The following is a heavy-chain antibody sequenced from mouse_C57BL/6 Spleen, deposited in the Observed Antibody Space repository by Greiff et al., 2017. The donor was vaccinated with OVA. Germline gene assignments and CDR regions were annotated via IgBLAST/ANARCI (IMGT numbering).Heavy chain of an antibody. Sequence: QVQLKQPGAELVKPGASVKLSCKASGYTFTSYWMHWVKQRPGQGLEWIGMIHPNSGSTNYNEKFKSKATLTVDKSSSTAYMQLSSLTSEDSAVYYCARTNTGTGYFDVWGTGTTVTVSS. CDR3: ARTNTGTGYFDV. CDR1: GYTFTSYW. V-gene: IGHV1-64*01. D-gene: IGHD4-1*01. CDR2: IHPNSGST. J-gene: IGHJ1*03.